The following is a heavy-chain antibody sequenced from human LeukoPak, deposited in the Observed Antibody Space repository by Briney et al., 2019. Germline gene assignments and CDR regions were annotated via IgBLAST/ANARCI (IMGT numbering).Heavy chain of an antibody. Sequence: GGPLRLSCAASGFTFSSYSMNWVRQAPGKGLEWVSSISSSSYIYYADSVKGRFTISRDNAKNSLYLQMNSLRAEDTAVYYCARERYYYDSSGYYYYYGIDVWGQGTTVTVSS. CDR2: ISSSSYI. D-gene: IGHD3-22*01. CDR3: ARERYYYDSSGYYYYYGIDV. J-gene: IGHJ6*02. CDR1: GFTFSSYS. V-gene: IGHV3-21*01.